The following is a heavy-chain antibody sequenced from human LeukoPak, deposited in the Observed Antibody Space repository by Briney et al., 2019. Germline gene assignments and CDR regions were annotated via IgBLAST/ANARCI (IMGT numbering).Heavy chain of an antibody. Sequence: ASGPTLVNPTQTLTLTCTFSGFSLSTSGVGVGWVRQPPGKALEWLALIYWDDDKRYSPSLKSRLTITKDTSKNQVVLTMTNMDPVDTATYYCAHTAMEVRGAEYYFDYWGQGTLVTVSS. CDR3: AHTAMEVRGAEYYFDY. V-gene: IGHV2-5*02. CDR1: GFSLSTSGVG. J-gene: IGHJ4*02. D-gene: IGHD3-10*01. CDR2: IYWDDDK.